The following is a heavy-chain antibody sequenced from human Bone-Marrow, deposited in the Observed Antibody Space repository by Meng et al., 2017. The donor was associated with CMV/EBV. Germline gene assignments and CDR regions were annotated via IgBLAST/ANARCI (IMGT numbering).Heavy chain of an antibody. V-gene: IGHV3-7*01. CDR2: IKYDGSEK. J-gene: IGHJ4*02. D-gene: IGHD1-14*01. CDR3: VKGGNQDLDY. CDR1: GFTFSTYW. Sequence: GESLKISCAASGFTFSTYWMGWVRQVPGKGLEWVANIKYDGSEKYYVDSLKGRFTIARDNVKNSLFLQMNGLRADDTAIYYCVKGGNQDLDYWGQGTLVTVSS.